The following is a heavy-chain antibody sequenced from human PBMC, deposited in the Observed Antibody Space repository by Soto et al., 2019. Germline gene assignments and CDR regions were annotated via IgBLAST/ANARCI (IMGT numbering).Heavy chain of an antibody. CDR3: AKNNRYCSSTNCFVFAY. D-gene: IGHD2-2*01. Sequence: TGGSLRLSCAASGFTFSGYWMSWVRQAPGKGLEWVANIKQDGSEKYYVDSVKGRFTISRDNAKNSLYLLMNSLRAEDTAVYYCAKNNRYCSSTNCFVFAYWGQGTLVTVSS. CDR1: GFTFSGYW. CDR2: IKQDGSEK. V-gene: IGHV3-7*01. J-gene: IGHJ4*02.